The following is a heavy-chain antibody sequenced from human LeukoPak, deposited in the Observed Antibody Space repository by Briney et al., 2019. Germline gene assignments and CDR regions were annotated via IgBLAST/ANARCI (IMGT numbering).Heavy chain of an antibody. CDR3: TKYGGSPANYFDS. J-gene: IGHJ4*02. Sequence: SETLSLTCTVSGDSISAYYWSWVRQPPGKGLEWIAFVHKTGSINYNPSLKSRATISMDTSNSQFSLHVNSVTAADTAVYYCTKYGGSPANYFDSWGPGALVTVSP. CDR2: VHKTGSI. D-gene: IGHD1-26*01. CDR1: GDSISAYY. V-gene: IGHV4-59*08.